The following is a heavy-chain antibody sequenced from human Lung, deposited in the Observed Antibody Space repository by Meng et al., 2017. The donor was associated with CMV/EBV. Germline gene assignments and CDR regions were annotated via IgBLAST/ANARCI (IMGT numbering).Heavy chain of an antibody. V-gene: IGHV1-69*04. Sequence: SSYSVSGVRQAPGQGLEWMGRIIPVRGITNYAQKFQGRVTITADRSTSTFYMELSSLRSEDTAMYYCAREQYCSNTNCFNWFDSWAQGTLVTVSS. CDR1: SSYS. CDR2: IIPVRGIT. D-gene: IGHD2-2*01. CDR3: AREQYCSNTNCFNWFDS. J-gene: IGHJ5*01.